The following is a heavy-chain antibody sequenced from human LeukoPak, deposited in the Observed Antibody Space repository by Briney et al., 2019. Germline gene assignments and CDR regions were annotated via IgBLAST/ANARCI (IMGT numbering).Heavy chain of an antibody. CDR2: IIPIFGTA. J-gene: IGHJ6*02. D-gene: IGHD2-15*01. Sequence: SVKVSCKASGGTFSSYAISWVRQAPGQGLEWMGGIIPIFGTANYAQKFQGRVTITADESTSTAYMELSSLRSEDTAVYYCARKYCSGGRCSHYYYYYGMDVWGQGTTVTVSS. CDR1: GGTFSSYA. V-gene: IGHV1-69*01. CDR3: ARKYCSGGRCSHYYYYYGMDV.